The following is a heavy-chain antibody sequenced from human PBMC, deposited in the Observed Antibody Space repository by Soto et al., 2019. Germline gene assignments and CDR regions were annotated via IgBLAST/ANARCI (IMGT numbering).Heavy chain of an antibody. D-gene: IGHD3-22*01. Sequence: PSETLSLTCTLSRRSISSNRYYWVWIRQPPGKGLEWIGSIYYSGSTYYNPSLKCRVTISVDTSKNQFSLKLSSVTAADTAVYYCARFGASSGYYYYYYGMDVWGQGTTVT. J-gene: IGHJ6*02. CDR3: ARFGASSGYYYYYYGMDV. CDR1: RRSISSNRYY. CDR2: IYYSGST. V-gene: IGHV4-39*01.